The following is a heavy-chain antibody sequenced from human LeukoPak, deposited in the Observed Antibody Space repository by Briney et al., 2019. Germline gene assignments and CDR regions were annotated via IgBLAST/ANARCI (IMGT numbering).Heavy chain of an antibody. D-gene: IGHD3-3*01. CDR2: ISGSGGST. CDR3: AKAFSNYDFWSGYSASYYYYYMDV. V-gene: IGHV3-23*01. J-gene: IGHJ6*03. CDR1: GFTFSSYS. Sequence: GGSLRLSCAASGFTFSSYSMNWVRQAPGKGLEWVSAISGSGGSTYYADSVKGRFTISRDNSKNTLYLQMNSLRAEDTAVYYCAKAFSNYDFWSGYSASYYYYYMDVWGKGTTVTVSS.